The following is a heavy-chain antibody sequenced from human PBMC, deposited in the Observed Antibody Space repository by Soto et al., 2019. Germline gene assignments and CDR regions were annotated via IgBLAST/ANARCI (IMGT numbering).Heavy chain of an antibody. CDR3: ASRSPRVVADAFDI. V-gene: IGHV3-33*01. CDR2: IWYDGSNK. J-gene: IGHJ3*02. CDR1: GFTFSSYG. Sequence: GGSLRLSCAASGFTFSSYGMHWVRQAPGKGLEWVAVIWYDGSNKYYADSVKGRFTISRDNSKNTLYLQMNSLRAEDTAVYYCASRSPRVVADAFDIWGQGTMVTVSS. D-gene: IGHD2-21*01.